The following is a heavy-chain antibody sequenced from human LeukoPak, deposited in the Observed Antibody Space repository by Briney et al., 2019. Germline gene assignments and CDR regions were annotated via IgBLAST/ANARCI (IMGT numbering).Heavy chain of an antibody. V-gene: IGHV4-34*01. CDR3: ARGSRRGGNWFDP. D-gene: IGHD3-10*01. CDR2: INHSGST. CDR1: GGSFSGYY. Sequence: SETLSLTCAVYGGSFSGYYWSWIRQPPGKGLEWIGEINHSGSTNYNPSLKSRVTISVDTSKNQFSLKLSSVTAADTAVYYCARGSRRGGNWFDPWGQGTLVTVSS. J-gene: IGHJ5*02.